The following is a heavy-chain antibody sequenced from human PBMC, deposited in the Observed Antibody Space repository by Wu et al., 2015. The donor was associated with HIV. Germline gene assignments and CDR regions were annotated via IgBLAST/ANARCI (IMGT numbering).Heavy chain of an antibody. J-gene: IGHJ3*02. CDR1: GNSLTKLS. CDR2: INFNSGGT. Sequence: HVQLEQSGAVVRKSGASVRVPCKVSGNSLTKLSIHWVRQAPGKGLEWMAWINFNSGGTNSAQMFQGRVTLTSDTSLSTVYLEMGSLTYDDTAVYYCMRGARGMPKGAFEIWGQGTLVTVSS. CDR3: MRGARGMPKGAFEI. D-gene: IGHD3-10*01. V-gene: IGHV1-2*02.